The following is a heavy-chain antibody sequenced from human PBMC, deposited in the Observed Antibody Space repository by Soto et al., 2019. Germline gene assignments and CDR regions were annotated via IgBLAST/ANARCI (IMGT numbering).Heavy chain of an antibody. CDR3: ARVLGITMIVGHMAV. V-gene: IGHV3-30-3*01. J-gene: IGHJ6*02. CDR2: ISYDGSNK. D-gene: IGHD3-22*01. Sequence: GKGLEWVAVISYDGSNKYYADSVKGQFTISRDNSKNTLYLQMNSLRAEDTAVYYCARVLGITMIVGHMAVWGQGTTVTVSS.